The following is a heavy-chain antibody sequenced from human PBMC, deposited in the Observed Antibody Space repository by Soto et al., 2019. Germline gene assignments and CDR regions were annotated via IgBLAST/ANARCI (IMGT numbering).Heavy chain of an antibody. D-gene: IGHD3-3*01. CDR2: IDHSGYT. Sequence: QVQLQQWGAVLLKPSETLSLTCAVYGGSFSGYYWNWIRQPPGKGLEWIGEIDHSGYTNYNPSLKSRVTISVDTSKNQFSLRLTSVTAADTAVYYCARVRDWFDPWGQGNLVTVSS. CDR1: GGSFSGYY. CDR3: ARVRDWFDP. J-gene: IGHJ5*02. V-gene: IGHV4-34*01.